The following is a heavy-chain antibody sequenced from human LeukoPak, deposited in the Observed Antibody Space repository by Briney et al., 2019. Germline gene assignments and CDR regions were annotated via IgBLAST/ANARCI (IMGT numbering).Heavy chain of an antibody. CDR2: ISSGSTYI. J-gene: IGHJ4*02. V-gene: IGHV3-21*01. CDR3: ARVNHGSFDY. CDR1: GFTFSNYT. Sequence: GGSLRLSCAASGFTFSNYTMNWVRQAPGKGLEWVSCISSGSTYIFYADSVRGRFAISRDNAKNSLYLQMNSLRAEDTAVYYFARVNHGSFDYWGQGSLVTVSS. D-gene: IGHD1-14*01.